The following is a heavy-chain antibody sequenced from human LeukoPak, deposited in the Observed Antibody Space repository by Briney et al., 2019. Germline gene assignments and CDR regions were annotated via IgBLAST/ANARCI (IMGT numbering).Heavy chain of an antibody. V-gene: IGHV4-31*03. Sequence: SETLSLTCTVSGGSISSGGYYWSWIRQHPGKGLEWIGYIYYSGSTYYNPSLKSRVTISLDTSKNQFSLKLSSVTAADTAVYYCARLSYFDSSGYYYNFEYWGQGTLVTVSS. CDR2: IYYSGST. CDR3: ARLSYFDSSGYYYNFEY. CDR1: GGSISSGGYY. J-gene: IGHJ4*02. D-gene: IGHD3-22*01.